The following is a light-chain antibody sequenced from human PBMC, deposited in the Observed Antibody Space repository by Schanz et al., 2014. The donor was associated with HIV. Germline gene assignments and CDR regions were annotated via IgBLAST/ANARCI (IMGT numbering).Light chain of an antibody. J-gene: IGLJ2*01. CDR2: NNM. V-gene: IGLV1-40*01. Sequence: QSVLTQPPSVSGAPGQRVPISCTGSSSNIGAAYDVNWYQQLPGTAPKLFISNNMNRPSGVPDRFSGSKSGTSASLAISGLQSEDEADYYCSSYTSSILIFGGGTKLTVL. CDR1: SSNIGAAYD. CDR3: SSYTSSILI.